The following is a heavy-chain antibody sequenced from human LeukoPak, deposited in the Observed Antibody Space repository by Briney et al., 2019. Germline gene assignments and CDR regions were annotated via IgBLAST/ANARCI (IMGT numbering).Heavy chain of an antibody. CDR1: GFTFTDYA. CDR3: ARGSIMLSV. J-gene: IGHJ4*02. CDR2: ISRSGSTT. D-gene: IGHD2-21*01. Sequence: GGSLRLSCAATGFTFTDYAMSWVRQAQGKGLERVSSISRSGSTTYYADSVKGRFTFSRDNSKNTLDLQMDSLRVEDTARYYCARGSIMLSVGGQGTLVTVTS. V-gene: IGHV3-23*01.